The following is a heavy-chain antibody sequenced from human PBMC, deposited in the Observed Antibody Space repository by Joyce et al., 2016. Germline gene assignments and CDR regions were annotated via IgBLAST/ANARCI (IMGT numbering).Heavy chain of an antibody. V-gene: IGHV3-7*01. CDR3: ATGGGMDV. CDR2: IKPDGREK. J-gene: IGHJ6*02. Sequence: EVQLVESGGGLVQPGGSLRLSCVASGFTFSTTWMTWVRQSPGKGPEWVANIKPDGREKYYVGSVKGRFTISRDNAKNSLSLLMNSLGVDDTAVYYCATGGGMDVWGQGTTVTVSS. CDR1: GFTFSTTW.